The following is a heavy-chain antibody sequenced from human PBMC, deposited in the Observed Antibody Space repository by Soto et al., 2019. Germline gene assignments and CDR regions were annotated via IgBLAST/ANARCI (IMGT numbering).Heavy chain of an antibody. D-gene: IGHD3-22*01. Sequence: PGGSLRLSCAASGFTFSSYWMSWVRQAPGKGLEWVANIKQDGSEKYYVDSVKGRFTLSRDNAKNSLYLQMNSLRAEDTAVYYCARDSVRGYYDSSGYFTALDYWGQGTLVTVSS. CDR1: GFTFSSYW. J-gene: IGHJ4*02. CDR3: ARDSVRGYYDSSGYFTALDY. CDR2: IKQDGSEK. V-gene: IGHV3-7*01.